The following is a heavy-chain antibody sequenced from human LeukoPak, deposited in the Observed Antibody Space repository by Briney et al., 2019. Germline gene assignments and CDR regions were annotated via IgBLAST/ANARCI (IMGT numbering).Heavy chain of an antibody. J-gene: IGHJ3*02. CDR2: MWSDGIRK. CDR3: TRDADTSGHYDIFDI. CDR1: GFTFSYYG. D-gene: IGHD6-19*01. V-gene: IGHV3-33*01. Sequence: PGGSLRLSCATSGFTFSYYGIHWVRQAPGKGLEWVAVMWSDGIRKYYTDSVKGRFTVSRDTSKNTQYLEMSSLRVEDTAVYYRTRDADTSGHYDIFDIWGQGTMVTVSS.